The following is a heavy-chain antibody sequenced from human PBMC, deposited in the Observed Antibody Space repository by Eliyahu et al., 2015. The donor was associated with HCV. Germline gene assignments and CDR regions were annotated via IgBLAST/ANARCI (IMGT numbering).Heavy chain of an antibody. J-gene: IGHJ6*02. CDR3: AKGAGNYYSNFPLDV. V-gene: IGHV3-43*02. CDR1: GFTFGRYA. CDR2: ISEDGANT. D-gene: IGHD3-10*01. Sequence: EVPLVESGGGVVQPGGSLRLSCAASGFTFGRYAMNWVRQAPGKGLEWVSLISEDGANTNYADSVKGRFSISRDNSKNALYLQLNSLRTEDTALYYCAKGAGNYYSNFPLDVWGQGTTVTVSS.